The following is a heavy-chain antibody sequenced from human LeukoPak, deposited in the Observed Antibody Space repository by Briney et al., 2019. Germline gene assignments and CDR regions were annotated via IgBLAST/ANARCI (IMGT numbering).Heavy chain of an antibody. CDR1: GYTFTSYG. Sequence: ASVKVYCKAPGYTFTSYGISWVRQAPGQGLEWMGWISAYNGNTNYAQKLQGRVTMTTDTSTSTAYMELRSLRSDDTAVYYCATSTPYSSSWYVDYWGQGTLVTVSS. D-gene: IGHD6-13*01. CDR2: ISAYNGNT. CDR3: ATSTPYSSSWYVDY. V-gene: IGHV1-18*01. J-gene: IGHJ4*02.